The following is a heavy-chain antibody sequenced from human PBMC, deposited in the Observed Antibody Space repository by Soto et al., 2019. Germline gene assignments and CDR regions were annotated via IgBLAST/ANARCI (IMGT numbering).Heavy chain of an antibody. Sequence: SGPTLVNPTQTLTLTRTFSGFSLSTSGVGVGWIRQPPGKALEWLALIYWDDDKRYSPSLKSRLTITKDTSKNQVVLTMTNMDPVDTATYYCARTYYDFWSGYFNHWGQGTLVTVSS. D-gene: IGHD3-3*01. J-gene: IGHJ4*02. CDR2: IYWDDDK. V-gene: IGHV2-5*02. CDR1: GFSLSTSGVG. CDR3: ARTYYDFWSGYFNH.